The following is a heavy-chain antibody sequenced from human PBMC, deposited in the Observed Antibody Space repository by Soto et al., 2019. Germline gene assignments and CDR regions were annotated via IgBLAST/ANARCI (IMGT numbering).Heavy chain of an antibody. CDR2: ISAYNGNT. J-gene: IGHJ6*02. CDR1: GYTFTSYG. Sequence: QVQLVQSGTEVKKPGASVKVSCKASGYTFTSYGISWVRQAPGQGLEWMGWISAYNGNTNYAQKLQGRATMTTDASTSTAYMERRSLRSADTAVYYCARDLRSGTYCSGGSCYSGHYYYYGMDVWGQGTTVTVSS. D-gene: IGHD2-15*01. CDR3: ARDLRSGTYCSGGSCYSGHYYYYGMDV. V-gene: IGHV1-18*01.